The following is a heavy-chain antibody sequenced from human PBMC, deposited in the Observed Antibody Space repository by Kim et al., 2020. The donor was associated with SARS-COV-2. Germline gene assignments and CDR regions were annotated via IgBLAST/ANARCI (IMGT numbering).Heavy chain of an antibody. D-gene: IGHD3-10*01. CDR3: ASRGYYYGSGPKIFDY. CDR2: INHSGST. J-gene: IGHJ4*02. V-gene: IGHV4-34*01. Sequence: SETLSLTCAVYGGSFSGYYWSWIRQPPGKGLEWIGEINHSGSTNYNPSLKSRVTISVDTSKNQFSLKLSSVTAADTAVYYCASRGYYYGSGPKIFDYWGQGTLVTVSS. CDR1: GGSFSGYY.